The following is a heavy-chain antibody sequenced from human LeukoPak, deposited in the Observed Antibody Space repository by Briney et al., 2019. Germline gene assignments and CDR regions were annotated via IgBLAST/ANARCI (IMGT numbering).Heavy chain of an antibody. J-gene: IGHJ4*02. CDR1: GSISTSFG. CDR3: AYPASTWPSFDY. Sequence: ASVKVSCKASGSISTSFGINWVRHAPGQGLEWLGWITSYNGHTNYAQKLQGRVTLSTDTSPSTAFMELRSLRSDDTAVYYCAYPASTWPSFDYWGQGTLVTVSS. CDR2: ITSYNGHT. V-gene: IGHV1-18*01. D-gene: IGHD6-13*01.